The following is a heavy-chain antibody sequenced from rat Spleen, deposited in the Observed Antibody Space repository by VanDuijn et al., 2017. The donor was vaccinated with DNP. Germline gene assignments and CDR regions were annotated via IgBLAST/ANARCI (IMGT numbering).Heavy chain of an antibody. CDR3: ATQRLGAAWFAY. J-gene: IGHJ3*01. D-gene: IGHD5-1*01. CDR2: ISASGGST. CDR1: GFTFSYYG. Sequence: EVHLVESGGGFVQPGGSLKLSCAASGFTFSYYGMAWVRQAPKKGLEWVASISASGGSTSYRDSVKGRFTISRDNANRTLYLQMDSLRPEDTATYYCATQRLGAAWFAYWGQGTLVTVSS. V-gene: IGHV5S13*01.